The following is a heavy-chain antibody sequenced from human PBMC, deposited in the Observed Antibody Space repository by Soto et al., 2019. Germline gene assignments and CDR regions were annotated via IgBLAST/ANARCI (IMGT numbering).Heavy chain of an antibody. CDR3: AKGSFGFDY. J-gene: IGHJ4*02. Sequence: XGSLSLTCAASGVSFTSYAMTWVRQVPGEGLQWVSSISKSGDSTYYADSVKGRFTTSRDNSKNTLYLQMNSLRAEDTAIYYCAKGSFGFDYWGQGTLVTVSS. D-gene: IGHD3-10*01. V-gene: IGHV3-23*01. CDR2: ISKSGDST. CDR1: GVSFTSYA.